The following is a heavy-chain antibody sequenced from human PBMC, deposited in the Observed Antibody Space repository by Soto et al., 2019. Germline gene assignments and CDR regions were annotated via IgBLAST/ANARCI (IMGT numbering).Heavy chain of an antibody. CDR1: GGSFSGYY. CDR2: INHSGST. Sequence: SETLSLTCAVYGGSFSGYYWSWIRQPPGKGLEWIGEINHSGSTNYNPSLKSRVTISVDTSKNQFSLKLSSVTAADTAVYYCARFPEWELLGSPYYYYYGMDVWGQGTTVTVSS. V-gene: IGHV4-34*01. D-gene: IGHD1-26*01. J-gene: IGHJ6*02. CDR3: ARFPEWELLGSPYYYYYGMDV.